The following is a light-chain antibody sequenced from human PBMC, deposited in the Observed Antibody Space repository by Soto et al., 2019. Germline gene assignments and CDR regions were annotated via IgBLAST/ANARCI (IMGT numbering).Light chain of an antibody. J-gene: IGKJ1*01. Sequence: EIVLTQSPGTLSLSPGERATLSCRASQSVSSSYLAWYQQKPGQAPRLLLYGASSRATGIPDRFSGSGSGPDFTLTISRLKPEDFAVYYCQQYGSSPWTFGQGTKVEIK. CDR2: GAS. V-gene: IGKV3-20*01. CDR1: QSVSSSY. CDR3: QQYGSSPWT.